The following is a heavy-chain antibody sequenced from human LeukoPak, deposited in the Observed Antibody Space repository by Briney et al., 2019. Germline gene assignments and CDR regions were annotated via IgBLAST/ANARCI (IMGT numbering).Heavy chain of an antibody. V-gene: IGHV1-69*13. D-gene: IGHD6-13*01. CDR2: IIPIFGTA. J-gene: IGHJ6*02. Sequence: SVKVSCTASGGTFSSYAISWVRQAPGQGLEWMGGIIPIFGTANYAQKFQGRVTITADESTSTAYMELSSLRSEDTAVYYCARDPAAAASIYYYYYYGMDVWGQGTTVTVSS. CDR3: ARDPAAAASIYYYYYYGMDV. CDR1: GGTFSSYA.